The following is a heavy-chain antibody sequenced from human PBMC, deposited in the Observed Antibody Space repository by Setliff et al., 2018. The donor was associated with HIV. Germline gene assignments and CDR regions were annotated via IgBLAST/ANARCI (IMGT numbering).Heavy chain of an antibody. V-gene: IGHV4-34*01. CDR1: GASFSGYY. J-gene: IGHJ6*02. CDR3: ARGGPTVAFGLDV. CDR2: INLSRST. Sequence: SETLSLTCAVYGASFSGYYWSWIRQPPGKGLEWIGEINLSRSTDYNPSLKSRVTISVDTSKKQFSLKLSSVTDADTAVYYCARGGPTVAFGLDVWGQGTTVTV. D-gene: IGHD4-17*01.